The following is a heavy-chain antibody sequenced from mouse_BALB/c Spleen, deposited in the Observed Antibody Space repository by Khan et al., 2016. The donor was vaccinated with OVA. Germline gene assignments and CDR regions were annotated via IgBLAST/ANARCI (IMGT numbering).Heavy chain of an antibody. CDR3: ARGGFGSPFAY. J-gene: IGHJ3*01. D-gene: IGHD1-1*01. V-gene: IGHV1-18*01. CDR1: GYTFTDYN. Sequence: MQLEESGPELVKPGASVKIPCEASGYTFTDYNMDWVKQSHGKSLEWIGDVNPNNGGTIYNQKFKGKATLTVDKSSSTAYMELRSLTSEDTAVYYCARGGFGSPFAYWGQGTLVTVSA. CDR2: VNPNNGGT.